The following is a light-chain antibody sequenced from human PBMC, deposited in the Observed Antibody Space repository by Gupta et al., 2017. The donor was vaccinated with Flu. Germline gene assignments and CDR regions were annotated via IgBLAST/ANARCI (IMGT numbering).Light chain of an antibody. CDR3: QQDNNWPLT. Sequence: IVMTQSPATLSVSPGERVTLSCRASQSVSSNLAWYQQRPGQAPRLLMYGASTRATGIPATFSGSGTGTEFTLTISSLQSEDFAVYYCQQDNNWPLTFGGGTKVEIK. CDR1: QSVSSN. V-gene: IGKV3-15*01. J-gene: IGKJ4*01. CDR2: GAS.